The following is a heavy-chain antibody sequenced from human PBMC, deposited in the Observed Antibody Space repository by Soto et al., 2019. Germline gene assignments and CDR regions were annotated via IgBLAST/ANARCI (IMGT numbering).Heavy chain of an antibody. CDR2: IGTAGDT. D-gene: IGHD3-3*01. CDR3: ARGGLSYDFWSGSTPSYFDL. Sequence: QAGGSLRLSCAASGFTFSSYDMHWVRQATGKGLEWVSAIGTAGDTYYPGSVKGRFTISRENAKNSLYLQMNSLRAGDTAVYYCARGGLSYDFWSGSTPSYFDLWGRGTLVTVSS. V-gene: IGHV3-13*01. J-gene: IGHJ2*01. CDR1: GFTFSSYD.